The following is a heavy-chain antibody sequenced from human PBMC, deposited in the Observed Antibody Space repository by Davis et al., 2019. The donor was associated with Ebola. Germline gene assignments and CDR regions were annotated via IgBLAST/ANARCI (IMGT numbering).Heavy chain of an antibody. CDR2: LGTSADT. Sequence: GGSLRLSCVASGFMFSTYVMSWVRPAPGKGLEWVSTLGTSADTYYADSVKGRFTISRDNSKNILYLQMNGLRVEDTAIYYCAKDNRNIWSDVWGQGTMVTVSS. CDR3: AKDNRNIWSDV. CDR1: GFMFSTYV. D-gene: IGHD2/OR15-2a*01. V-gene: IGHV3-23*01. J-gene: IGHJ3*01.